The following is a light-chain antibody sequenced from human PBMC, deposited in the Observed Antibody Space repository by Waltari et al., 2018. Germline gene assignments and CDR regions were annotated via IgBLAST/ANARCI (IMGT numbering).Light chain of an antibody. V-gene: IGKV3-15*01. CDR3: QQYNSWRT. J-gene: IGKJ2*01. CDR2: GAS. CDR1: QSIARN. Sequence: EILMTQSPPTLSVSPGESATLSCRASQSIARNLAWYQQKPGQAPRLLIYGASTRATGIPARFSGSGSGTEFTLTISSLQSEDSVVYYCQQYNSWRTFGQGTKLEIK.